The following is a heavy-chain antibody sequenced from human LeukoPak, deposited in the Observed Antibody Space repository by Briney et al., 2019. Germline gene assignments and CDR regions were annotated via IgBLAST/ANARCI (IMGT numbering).Heavy chain of an antibody. CDR3: GTNGDYSEGYFDY. CDR1: GGTFSSYA. J-gene: IGHJ4*02. CDR2: IIPILGIA. V-gene: IGHV1-69*04. Sequence: GASVKVSCKASGGTFSSYAISWVRQAPGQGLEWMGRIIPILGIANYAQKFQGRVTITADKSTTTAYMELSSLRSEDTAVYYCGTNGDYSEGYFDYWGQGTLVTVSS. D-gene: IGHD4-17*01.